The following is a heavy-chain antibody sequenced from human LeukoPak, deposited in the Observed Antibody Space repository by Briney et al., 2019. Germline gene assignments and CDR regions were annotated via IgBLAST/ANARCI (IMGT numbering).Heavy chain of an antibody. D-gene: IGHD3-22*01. CDR2: IIPIFGTA. V-gene: IGHV1-69*01. CDR3: ARDTDDYYDSSGYLTNII. Sequence: SSAKVSCKASGGTFSSYAISWVRQAPGQGLEWMGGIIPIFGTANYAQKFQGRVTITADESTSTAYMVLSSLRSEDTAVYYCARDTDDYYDSSGYLTNIIWGQGTMVTVSS. CDR1: GGTFSSYA. J-gene: IGHJ3*02.